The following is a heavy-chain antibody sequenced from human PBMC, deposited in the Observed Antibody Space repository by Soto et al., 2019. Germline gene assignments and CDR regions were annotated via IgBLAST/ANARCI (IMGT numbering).Heavy chain of an antibody. CDR1: GGSIISGGYS. V-gene: IGHV4-30-2*01. CDR2: IYHSGST. Sequence: PSETLSLTCAVSGGSIISGGYSWSWIRQPPGKGLEWIGYIYHSGSTYYNPSLKSRVTISVDKSKNQFSLKLSSVTAADTAVYYCAREDRAAAGSTAPFDYWGQGTLVTVSS. J-gene: IGHJ4*02. D-gene: IGHD6-13*01. CDR3: AREDRAAAGSTAPFDY.